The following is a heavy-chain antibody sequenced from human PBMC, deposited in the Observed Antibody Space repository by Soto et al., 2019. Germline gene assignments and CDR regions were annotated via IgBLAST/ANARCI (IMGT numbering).Heavy chain of an antibody. V-gene: IGHV4-4*02. D-gene: IGHD2-8*01. J-gene: IGHJ6*02. CDR3: ARRTWGMDV. CDR1: CGSIRSINW. CDR2: IFHNGNT. Sequence: SETLSLTCAVSCGSIRSINWWRWVRQSPGKGLEWIGEIFHNGNTYYNPSLNSRVTISVDTSKNQFSLNLRSVTAADTAVYYCARRTWGMDVWGQGTTVTVSS.